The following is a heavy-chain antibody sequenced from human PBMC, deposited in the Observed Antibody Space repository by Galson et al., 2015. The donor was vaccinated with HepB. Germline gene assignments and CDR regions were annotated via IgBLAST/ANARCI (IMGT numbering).Heavy chain of an antibody. CDR3: AQSALEHYYDSSGYYYWFDP. V-gene: IGHV1-69*13. CDR1: GGTFSSYA. D-gene: IGHD3-22*01. Sequence: SVKVSCKASGGTFSSYAISWVRQAPGQGLEWMGGIIPIFGTANYAQKFQGRVTNTADESTSTAYMELSSLRSEDTAVYYCAQSALEHYYDSSGYYYWFDPWGQGTLVTVSS. CDR2: IIPIFGTA. J-gene: IGHJ5*02.